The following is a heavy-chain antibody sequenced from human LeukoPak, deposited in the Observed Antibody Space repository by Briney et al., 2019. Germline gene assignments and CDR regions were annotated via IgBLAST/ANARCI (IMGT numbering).Heavy chain of an antibody. CDR2: IYPRDSDT. D-gene: IGHD5-24*01. Sequence: GESLKISCKGSGYSFSTYWIGWVRQMPGKGLEWMGIIYPRDSDTRYSPSFQGQVTISADKSISTAYLQWSSLKTSDAAIYYCARHTSYGSDYWGQGTLVTVSS. CDR3: ARHTSYGSDY. CDR1: GYSFSTYW. J-gene: IGHJ4*02. V-gene: IGHV5-51*01.